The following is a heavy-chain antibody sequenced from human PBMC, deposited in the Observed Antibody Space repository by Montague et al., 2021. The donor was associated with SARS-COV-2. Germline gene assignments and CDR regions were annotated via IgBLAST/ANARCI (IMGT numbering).Heavy chain of an antibody. CDR1: GGSFSGYY. D-gene: IGHD4-23*01. Sequence: SETLSLTCAVYGGSFSGYYWTWIRQSPGKGLEWIAEINHSGTTNXNFNSSLRSRVTISVDMSKSQFSLKLSSVTAADTGVYYCARWDPQTLTLIGLRGKSTSDYWGQGTLVTVSS. V-gene: IGHV4-34*01. CDR2: INHSGTT. CDR3: ARWDPQTLTLIGLRGKSTSDY. J-gene: IGHJ4*02.